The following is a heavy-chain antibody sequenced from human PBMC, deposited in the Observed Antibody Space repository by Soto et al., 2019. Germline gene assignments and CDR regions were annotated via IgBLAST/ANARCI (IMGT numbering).Heavy chain of an antibody. J-gene: IGHJ4*02. CDR2: MFYSGST. V-gene: IGHV4-31*03. D-gene: IGHD5-12*01. CDR1: GASISSGRSY. Sequence: PSETLSLTCTVSGASISSGRSYWSWIRQHPGKGLEWIGYMFYSGSTYYHPSLKSRVNISADTSKNQFSLRLTSVTPADTAVYYCGREIGYGHFDSWAQGTLVTVS. CDR3: GREIGYGHFDS.